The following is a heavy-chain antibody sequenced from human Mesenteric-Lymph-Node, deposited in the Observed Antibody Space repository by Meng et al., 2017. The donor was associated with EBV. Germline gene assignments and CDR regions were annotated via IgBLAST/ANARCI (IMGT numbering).Heavy chain of an antibody. CDR1: DNTFTSYG. Sequence: QVQLMQAGTEVQEPGASGKVSGKASDNTFTSYGISWVRQAPGQGLEWMGWISTYNGNTIYAQRLQGRVTMTTDTSTNTAYMELRSLRSDDTALYYCARGPFCSGDTCYSQYFDYWGQGTLVTVSS. CDR3: ARGPFCSGDTCYSQYFDY. J-gene: IGHJ4*02. CDR2: ISTYNGNT. D-gene: IGHD2-15*01. V-gene: IGHV1-18*01.